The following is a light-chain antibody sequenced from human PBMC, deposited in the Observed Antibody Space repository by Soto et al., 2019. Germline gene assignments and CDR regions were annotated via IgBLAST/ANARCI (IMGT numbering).Light chain of an antibody. CDR2: DAS. J-gene: IGKJ4*01. CDR3: QQYNNWPPLT. V-gene: IGKV3D-15*01. Sequence: EIVMTQSPATLSVSPGERATLSCRASQTVRNNYLAWYQQKPGQAPSLLIYDASNRATGIPARFSGSGSGTDFTFTISSLEPEDFAVYYCQQYNNWPPLTFGGGTKVDIK. CDR1: QTVRNN.